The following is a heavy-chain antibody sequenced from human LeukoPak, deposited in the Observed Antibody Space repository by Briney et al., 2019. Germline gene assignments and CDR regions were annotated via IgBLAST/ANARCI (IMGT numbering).Heavy chain of an antibody. CDR3: ARDGYSSDWSNFDY. V-gene: IGHV4-34*01. J-gene: IGHJ4*02. CDR1: GGSFSGYY. Sequence: SETLSLTCAVYGGSFSGYYWSWIRQPPGKGLEWIGEINHSGSTNYNPSLKSRVTISVDTSKNQFSLKLNSVTAADTAVYYCARDGYSSDWSNFDYWGQGTLVTVSS. CDR2: INHSGST. D-gene: IGHD6-19*01.